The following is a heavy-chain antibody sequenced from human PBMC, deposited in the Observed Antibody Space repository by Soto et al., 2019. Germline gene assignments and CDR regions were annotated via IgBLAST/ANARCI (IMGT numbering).Heavy chain of an antibody. Sequence: QVQLVQSGAEVKKPGASVKVSCKASGYTFTSYDINWVRQATGQGLEWMGWMNPNSGNTGYAQKFQGRVTMTRNTSISTAYMELSSLRSEDTAVYYCARRGYSSSWYYYYYYGMDVWGQGTTVTDSS. V-gene: IGHV1-8*01. CDR2: MNPNSGNT. CDR3: ARRGYSSSWYYYYYYGMDV. D-gene: IGHD6-13*01. CDR1: GYTFTSYD. J-gene: IGHJ6*02.